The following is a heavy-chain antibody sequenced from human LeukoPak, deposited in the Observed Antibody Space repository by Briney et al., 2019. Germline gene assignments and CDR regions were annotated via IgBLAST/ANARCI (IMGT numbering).Heavy chain of an antibody. Sequence: ASVKVSCKASGYTLTSYGISWVRQAPGQGLEWMGWISAYNGNTNYAQKLQGRVTMTTDTSTSTAYMELRSLRSDDTAVYYCARGPKIYCSSTSCYALGGYYYYGMDVWGQGTTVTVSS. CDR3: ARGPKIYCSSTSCYALGGYYYYGMDV. CDR1: GYTLTSYG. D-gene: IGHD2-2*01. V-gene: IGHV1-18*01. CDR2: ISAYNGNT. J-gene: IGHJ6*02.